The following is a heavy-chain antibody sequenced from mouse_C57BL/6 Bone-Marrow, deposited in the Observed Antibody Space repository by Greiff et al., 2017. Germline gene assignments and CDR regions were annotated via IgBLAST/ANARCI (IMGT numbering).Heavy chain of an antibody. CDR2: IYPGDGDN. J-gene: IGHJ1*03. D-gene: IGHD1-1*01. CDR3: AREEVYYGSSYDWYFDV. V-gene: IGHV1-82*01. Sequence: VQLQQSGPELVKPGASVKISCKASGYAFSSSWMNWVKQRPGKGLEWIGRIYPGDGDNNYNGQFKGKATLTADNASSTAYMQLSSLTSEDAAVYCCAREEVYYGSSYDWYFDVWGTGTTVTVSS. CDR1: GYAFSSSW.